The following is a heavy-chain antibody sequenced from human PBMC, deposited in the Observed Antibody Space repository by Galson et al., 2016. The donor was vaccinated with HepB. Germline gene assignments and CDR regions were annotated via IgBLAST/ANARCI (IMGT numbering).Heavy chain of an antibody. CDR2: ISGSSSST. J-gene: IGHJ6*03. Sequence: SLRLSCAASGFTFSDYYMTWIRQAPGKGLEWVSYISGSSSSTNYADSVKGRFTISRDNAKNSLYLQMNSLRAEDTAVYYCATTATNGVSEYYMDVWGKGTTVTVSS. D-gene: IGHD2-8*01. CDR3: ATTATNGVSEYYMDV. V-gene: IGHV3-11*06. CDR1: GFTFSDYY.